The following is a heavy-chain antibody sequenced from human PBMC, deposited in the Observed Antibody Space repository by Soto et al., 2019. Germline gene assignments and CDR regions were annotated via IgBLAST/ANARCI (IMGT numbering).Heavy chain of an antibody. J-gene: IGHJ4*02. CDR2: THESGST. CDR1: CGSTISGRNY. CDR3: ARHWACSTTSCYHFDY. D-gene: IGHD2-2*01. V-gene: IGHV4-39*01. Sequence: SETLSLTCTVSCGSTISGRNYWGWIRQPPGKGLEWIGSTHESGSTYSNPSLKSRVTMSVDTSKNQFSLKLTSVTAADTAVYYCARHWACSTTSCYHFDYWGQGALVTVSS.